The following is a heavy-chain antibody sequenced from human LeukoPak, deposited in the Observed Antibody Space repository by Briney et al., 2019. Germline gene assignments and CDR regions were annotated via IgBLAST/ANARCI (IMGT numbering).Heavy chain of an antibody. J-gene: IGHJ6*02. V-gene: IGHV1-2*02. CDR2: INPNSGGT. D-gene: IGHD6-13*01. Sequence: ASVEVSCKASGYTFTGYYMHWVRQAPGQGLEWMGWINPNSGGTNYAQKFQGRVTMTRDTSISTAYMELSRLRSDDTAVYYCAREQQLEDYYYYGMDVWGQGTTVTVSS. CDR3: AREQQLEDYYYYGMDV. CDR1: GYTFTGYY.